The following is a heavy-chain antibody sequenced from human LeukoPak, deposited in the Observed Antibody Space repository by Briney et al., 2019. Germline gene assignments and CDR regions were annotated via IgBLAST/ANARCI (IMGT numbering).Heavy chain of an antibody. CDR1: GFTFSRYW. D-gene: IGHD5-12*01. J-gene: IGHJ4*02. Sequence: GGSLRLSCAASGFTFSRYWMTWVRQAPGKGLEWVANIKQDGSETYYVDAVKGRLTISRDNAKNSLYLQVNSLRVDDTAVYFCARGRYSGYTYYFDYWGQGTLVTVSS. V-gene: IGHV3-7*01. CDR2: IKQDGSET. CDR3: ARGRYSGYTYYFDY.